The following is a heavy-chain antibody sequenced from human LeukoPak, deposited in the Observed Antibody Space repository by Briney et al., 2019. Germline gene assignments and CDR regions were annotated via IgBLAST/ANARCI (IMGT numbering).Heavy chain of an antibody. CDR1: GYTFIKYY. J-gene: IGHJ4*02. CDR2: ISANSGNR. D-gene: IGHD4-23*01. CDR3: ARQGYGGHSRGAADY. Sequence: GASVKVSCKASGYTFIKYYIHWVRQAPGQGLEWMGWISANSGNRNYALKLQDRVSMTTDTSTSTAYMELRSLRSDDTAVYYCARQGYGGHSRGAADYWGQGTLVTVSS. V-gene: IGHV1-18*04.